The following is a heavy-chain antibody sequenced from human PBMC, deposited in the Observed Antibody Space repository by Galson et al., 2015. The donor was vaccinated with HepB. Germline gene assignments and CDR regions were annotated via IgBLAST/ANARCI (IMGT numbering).Heavy chain of an antibody. D-gene: IGHD3-10*01. CDR2: VDPEDGET. Sequence: VKVSCKVSGYTFTDYYMHWVQQAPGKGLEWMGLVDPEDGETIYAEKFQGRVTITADTSTDTAYMELSSLRSEDTAVYYCATAYGSGSYPFDYWGQGTLVTVSS. V-gene: IGHV1-69-2*01. CDR1: GYTFTDYY. CDR3: ATAYGSGSYPFDY. J-gene: IGHJ4*02.